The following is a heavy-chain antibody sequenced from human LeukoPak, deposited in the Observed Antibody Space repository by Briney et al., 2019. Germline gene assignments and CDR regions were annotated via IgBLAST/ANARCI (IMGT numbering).Heavy chain of an antibody. CDR2: IYSGGST. D-gene: IGHD3-16*01. CDR3: ARGGPFSAFDI. Sequence: GGFLRLSCAASGFTVSSNYMSWVRQAPGKGLEWVSVIYSGGSTYYADSVKGRFTISRHNSKNTLYLQMNSLRAEDTAVYYCARGGPFSAFDIWGQGTMVTVSS. CDR1: GFTVSSNY. V-gene: IGHV3-53*04. J-gene: IGHJ3*02.